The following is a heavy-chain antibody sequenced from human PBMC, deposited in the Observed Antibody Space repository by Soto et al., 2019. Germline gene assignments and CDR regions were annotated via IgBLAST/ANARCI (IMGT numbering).Heavy chain of an antibody. Sequence: SETLSLTCTVSGASISGFYLSWMRKSAGKGLEWIGRIYATGTTDYNPSLKSRVMMSVDTSKKQFSLRLRSVTAADTAVYYCVRDGTKTLRDWFDPWGQGISVTVYS. CDR2: IYATGTT. D-gene: IGHD1-1*01. CDR3: VRDGTKTLRDWFDP. J-gene: IGHJ5*02. V-gene: IGHV4-4*07. CDR1: GASISGFY.